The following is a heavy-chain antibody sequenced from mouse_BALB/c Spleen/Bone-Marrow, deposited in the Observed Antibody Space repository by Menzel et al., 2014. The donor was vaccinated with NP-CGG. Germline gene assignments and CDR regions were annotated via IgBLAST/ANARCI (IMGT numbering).Heavy chain of an antibody. CDR3: ARSTMRGAMDH. CDR1: GYSITSDYA. J-gene: IGHJ4*01. Sequence: EVQLQQSGPGLVKPSQSLSLTCTVTGYSITSDYAWNWIRQFPGNKLGWMGYITCSDNTNYNPSLKSRISITRDASKNQFFLQLNSVTTEDTATYYCARSTMRGAMDHWGQGTSVTVSS. CDR2: ITCSDNT. V-gene: IGHV3-2*02. D-gene: IGHD2-4*01.